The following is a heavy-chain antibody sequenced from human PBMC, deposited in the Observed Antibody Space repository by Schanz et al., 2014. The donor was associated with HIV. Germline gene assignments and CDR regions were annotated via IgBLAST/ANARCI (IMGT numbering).Heavy chain of an antibody. J-gene: IGHJ4*02. D-gene: IGHD3-22*01. CDR3: AKDPSDREKAFDY. V-gene: IGHV3-74*01. CDR1: GFSFSDYW. CDR2: MNNDVSSR. Sequence: EVQLVESGGGLVQPGGSLTLSCAASGFSFSDYWMHWVRQVPGKGLLWVSRMNNDVSSRVYADSVKGRFTISRDNAKNTLYLQMNSQRDEDTAVFYCAKDPSDREKAFDYWGQGTLVTVSS.